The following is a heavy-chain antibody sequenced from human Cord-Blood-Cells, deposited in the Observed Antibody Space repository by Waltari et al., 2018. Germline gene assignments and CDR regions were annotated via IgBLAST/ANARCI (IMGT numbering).Heavy chain of an antibody. CDR2: INPNSGGT. V-gene: IGHV1-2*02. Sequence: QVQLVQSGAEVKKPGASVKVSCKASGYTFTGYYMHWVRQAPGQGLEWMGWINPNSGGTNYAQKFQGRVTMTRDTSISTAYMELSRLRSDDTAVYYCVRDLTEVGATVPIDYWGQGTLVTVSS. CDR1: GYTFTGYY. D-gene: IGHD1-26*01. CDR3: VRDLTEVGATVPIDY. J-gene: IGHJ4*02.